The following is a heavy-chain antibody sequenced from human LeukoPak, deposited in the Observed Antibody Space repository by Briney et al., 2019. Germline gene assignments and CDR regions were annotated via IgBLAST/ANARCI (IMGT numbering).Heavy chain of an antibody. J-gene: IGHJ4*02. D-gene: IGHD4-17*01. CDR1: GFSFSSFW. Sequence: GGSLRLSCAASGFSFSSFWMHWVRQVPGKGLVWVSGINSDGTTTGYADSVKGRFTISRDNAKNTVSLQMSSPRAEDTALYYCARGGYGAHMGWGQGTLVTVSS. CDR2: INSDGTTT. V-gene: IGHV3-74*01. CDR3: ARGGYGAHMG.